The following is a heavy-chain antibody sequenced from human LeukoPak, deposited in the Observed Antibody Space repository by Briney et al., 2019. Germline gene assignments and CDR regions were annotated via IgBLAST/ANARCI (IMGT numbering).Heavy chain of an antibody. CDR3: ARAGSGYEYYFDY. CDR1: GGSISSGGYY. Sequence: SQTLSLTCTVSGGSISSGGYYWSWIRQHPGKGLEWIGYIYYSGSTYYNPSLKSRVTISVDTSKNQFSLKLSSVTAADTAVFYCARAGSGYEYYFDYWGQGTLVTVSS. J-gene: IGHJ4*02. CDR2: IYYSGST. V-gene: IGHV4-31*03. D-gene: IGHD5-12*01.